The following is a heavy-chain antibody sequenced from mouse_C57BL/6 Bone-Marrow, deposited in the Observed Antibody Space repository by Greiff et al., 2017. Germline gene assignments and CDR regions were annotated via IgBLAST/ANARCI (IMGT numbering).Heavy chain of an antibody. Sequence: VQLQESGAELARPGASVKLSCKASGYTFTSYGISWVKQRTGQGLEWIGEIYPRSGNTYYNEKFKGKATLTADKSSSTAYMELRSLTSEDSAVYFCARIPYYYGSGFAYGGQGTLVTVSA. CDR2: IYPRSGNT. D-gene: IGHD1-1*01. J-gene: IGHJ3*01. CDR1: GYTFTSYG. CDR3: ARIPYYYGSGFAY. V-gene: IGHV1-81*01.